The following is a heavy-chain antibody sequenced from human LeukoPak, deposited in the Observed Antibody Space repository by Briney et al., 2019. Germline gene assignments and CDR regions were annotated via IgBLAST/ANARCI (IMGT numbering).Heavy chain of an antibody. V-gene: IGHV3-21*01. CDR3: VRDITGTTYYYYYMDV. J-gene: IGHJ6*03. Sequence: PGGSLRLSCAASGFTFSDYSMNWVRQAPGKGLEWLSYISTSVSYIYYADAVKGRFTISRDNAKNSLYLQMNSLRVEDTAVYYCVRDITGTTYYYYYMDVWGKGTTVTVSS. CDR2: ISTSVSYI. D-gene: IGHD1-7*01. CDR1: GFTFSDYS.